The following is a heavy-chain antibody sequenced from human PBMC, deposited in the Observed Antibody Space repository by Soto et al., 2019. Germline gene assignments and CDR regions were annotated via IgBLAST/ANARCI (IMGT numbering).Heavy chain of an antibody. V-gene: IGHV3-30*18. CDR2: ISYDGSNK. CDR3: AKTLLRSPIRRPIDY. Sequence: PVGSLRLSCAASGFTFSSYGMHWVRQAPGKGLEWVAVISYDGSNKYYADSVKGRFTISRDNSKNTLYLQMNSLRAEDTAVYYCAKTLLRSPIRRPIDYWGQGTLVTVSS. D-gene: IGHD4-17*01. J-gene: IGHJ4*02. CDR1: GFTFSSYG.